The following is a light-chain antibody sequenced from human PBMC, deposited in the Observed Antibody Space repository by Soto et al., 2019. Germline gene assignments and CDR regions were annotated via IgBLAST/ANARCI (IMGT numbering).Light chain of an antibody. CDR1: SSDVGAYNF. CDR2: NVY. V-gene: IGLV2-14*03. J-gene: IGLJ1*01. Sequence: QSVLTQPASVSGSPGQSITISCTGTSSDVGAYNFVPWRQQHPGKAPKLMIYNVYDRPSGISYRFSGSKSGNTASLTISGLQGEDEADYYCSAYTVSRIYVFGTGTKVTVL. CDR3: SAYTVSRIYV.